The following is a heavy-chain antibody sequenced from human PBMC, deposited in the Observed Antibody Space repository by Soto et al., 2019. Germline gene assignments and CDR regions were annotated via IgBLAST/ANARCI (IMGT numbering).Heavy chain of an antibody. V-gene: IGHV1-18*01. CDR1: GYTFTSYG. D-gene: IGHD6-6*01. CDR3: ARDSSSSLFVDYYGMDV. CDR2: ISAYNGNT. J-gene: IGHJ6*02. Sequence: ASVKVSCKASGYTFTSYGISWVRQAPGQGLEWMGWISAYNGNTNYAQKLQGRVTMTTDTSTSTAYMELRSLRSDDTAVYYCARDSSSSLFVDYYGMDVWRQGTTVTVSS.